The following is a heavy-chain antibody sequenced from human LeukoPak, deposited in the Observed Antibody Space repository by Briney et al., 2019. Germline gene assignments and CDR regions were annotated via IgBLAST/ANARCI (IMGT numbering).Heavy chain of an antibody. CDR1: GFTFSSYW. CDR2: INSDGSST. V-gene: IGHV3-74*01. Sequence: GGSLRLSCAASGFTFSSYWMHWVRQAPGKGLVWVSRINSDGSSTSYADSVKGRFTISRDNANNTLYLQMNSLRAEDTAVYYCARDFDEYGGKPLVFDYWGQGTLVTVSS. J-gene: IGHJ4*02. D-gene: IGHD4-23*01. CDR3: ARDFDEYGGKPLVFDY.